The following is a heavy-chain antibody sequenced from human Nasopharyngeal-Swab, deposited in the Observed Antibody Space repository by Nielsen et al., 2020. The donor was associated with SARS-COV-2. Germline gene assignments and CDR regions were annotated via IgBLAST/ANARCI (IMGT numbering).Heavy chain of an antibody. CDR3: ARAATVNHFDY. CDR1: GGSIRRGDYY. Sequence: SETLSLTCRVSGGSIRRGDYYWSWIRQHPGKGLEWIGYISYSGNTYFNPSLKSRVTISLDTSKNQFSLKLSSVTAADTAVYYCARAATVNHFDYWGQGTLVTVSS. V-gene: IGHV4-31*03. CDR2: ISYSGNT. J-gene: IGHJ4*02. D-gene: IGHD4-17*01.